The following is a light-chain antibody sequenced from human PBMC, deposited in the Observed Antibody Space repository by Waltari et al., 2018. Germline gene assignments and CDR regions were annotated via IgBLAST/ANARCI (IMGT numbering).Light chain of an antibody. CDR2: DVS. CDR1: SSNVGGYNY. CDR3: SSYTSSRTLI. V-gene: IGLV2-14*01. J-gene: IGLJ2*01. Sequence: QSALTQPASVSASPGQSITISCTGTSSNVGGYNYFYWYQQHPGKAPKLMIYDVSNRPSGVSNRFSGSKSGNTASLTISGLQAEDEADYYCSSYTSSRTLIFGGGTKLTVL.